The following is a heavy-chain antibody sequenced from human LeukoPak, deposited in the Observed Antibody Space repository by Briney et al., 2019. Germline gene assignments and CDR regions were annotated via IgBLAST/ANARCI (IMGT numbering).Heavy chain of an antibody. D-gene: IGHD5-24*01. CDR3: ARLIVEMATISLIDY. J-gene: IGHJ4*02. CDR2: IYPGDSDT. CDR1: GSRFTSYW. V-gene: IGHV5-51*01. Sequence: GESLKISCQGSGSRFTSYWVGWVRQLPGKGLEWMGIIYPGDSDTRYSPSFQGQVTISADKSISTAYLQWSSLKASDTAMYYCARLIVEMATISLIDYWGQGTLVTVSS.